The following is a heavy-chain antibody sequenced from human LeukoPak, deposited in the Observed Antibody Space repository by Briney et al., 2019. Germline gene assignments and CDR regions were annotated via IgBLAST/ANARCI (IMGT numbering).Heavy chain of an antibody. Sequence: SETLSLTCAVSGGSISSGGYSWSWIRQPPGKGLDWIGYIYYSGSTKYNPSLKSRVTISVDTSKNQFSLRLSSVTAADTAVYYCARSPPAVAGPDGADYWGLGTLVTVSS. J-gene: IGHJ4*02. D-gene: IGHD6-19*01. CDR2: IYYSGST. CDR3: ARSPPAVAGPDGADY. CDR1: GGSISSGGYS. V-gene: IGHV4-61*08.